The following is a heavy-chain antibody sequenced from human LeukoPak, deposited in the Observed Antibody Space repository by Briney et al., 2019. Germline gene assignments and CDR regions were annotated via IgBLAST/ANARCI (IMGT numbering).Heavy chain of an antibody. V-gene: IGHV4-34*01. D-gene: IGHD3-3*01. CDR2: INHSGST. J-gene: IGHJ4*02. Sequence: NPSETLSLTCAVYGGSFSGYYWSWIRQPPGKGLEWIGEINHSGSTSYNPSLKSRVTISVDTSKNQFSLKLSSVTAADTAVYYCATILELNYWGQGTLVTVSS. CDR3: ATILELNY. CDR1: GGSFSGYY.